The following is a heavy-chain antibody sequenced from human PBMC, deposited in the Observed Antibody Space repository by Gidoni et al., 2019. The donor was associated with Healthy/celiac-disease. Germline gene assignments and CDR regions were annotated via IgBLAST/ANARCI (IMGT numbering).Heavy chain of an antibody. J-gene: IGHJ4*02. D-gene: IGHD6-13*01. V-gene: IGHV3-15*01. CDR1: GFTFSNAW. CDR2: IKSKTDGGTT. CDR3: TTGLKRSSTDY. Sequence: EVQLVASGGGLVNPGGSLRLPCSASGFTFSNAWMSWVRQAPGKGLEWVGRIKSKTDGGTTDYAATVKGRFTISRDDSKNTLYLQMNSLKTEDTAVYYCTTGLKRSSTDYWGQGTLVTVSS.